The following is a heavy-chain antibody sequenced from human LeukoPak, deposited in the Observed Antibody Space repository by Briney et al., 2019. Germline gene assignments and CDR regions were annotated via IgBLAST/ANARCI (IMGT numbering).Heavy chain of an antibody. J-gene: IGHJ4*02. CDR2: IYSGGSR. CDR1: GFTVSSNY. CDR3: ARGDDYGGAWYYFDY. Sequence: GGSLRLSCAASGFTVSSNYMNWVRQAPGKGLEWVSVIYSGGSRYYADSVKGRFTISRGNSKNTLYLQMNSLRAEDTAVYYCARGDDYGGAWYYFDYWGQGTLVTVSS. V-gene: IGHV3-53*01. D-gene: IGHD4-23*01.